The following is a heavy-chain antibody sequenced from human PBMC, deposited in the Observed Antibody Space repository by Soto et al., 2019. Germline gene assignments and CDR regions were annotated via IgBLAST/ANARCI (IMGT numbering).Heavy chain of an antibody. J-gene: IGHJ4*02. CDR1: GFTFSSYA. D-gene: IGHD2-15*01. CDR3: AKGRGGPGAHPLRYFDY. Sequence: VQLLESGGGLVQPGGSLRLSCAASGFTFSSYAMSWVRQAPGKGLEWVSAISGSGGSTYYADSVKGRFTISRDNSKNTLYLQMNSLRAEDTAVYYCAKGRGGPGAHPLRYFDYWGQGTLVTVSS. V-gene: IGHV3-23*01. CDR2: ISGSGGST.